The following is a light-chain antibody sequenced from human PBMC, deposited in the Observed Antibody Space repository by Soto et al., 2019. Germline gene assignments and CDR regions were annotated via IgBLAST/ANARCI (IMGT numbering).Light chain of an antibody. V-gene: IGKV4-1*01. CDR1: QSVLYSSNNKNY. Sequence: DIVMTQSPDSLAVSLGERATINCKSSQSVLYSSNNKNYLAWYQQKPGQPPKLLIYWASPRESGVPDRFSGSGSGTDFTLTISSLQAEDVAVYYCQQYYSTPITFGQGTRLEI. J-gene: IGKJ5*01. CDR2: WAS. CDR3: QQYYSTPIT.